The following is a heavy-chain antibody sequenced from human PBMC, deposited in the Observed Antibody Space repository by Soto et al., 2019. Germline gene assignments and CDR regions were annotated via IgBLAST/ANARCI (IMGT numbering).Heavy chain of an antibody. D-gene: IGHD5-12*01. J-gene: IGHJ5*02. V-gene: IGHV3-23*01. CDR1: GFIFSDYA. CDR3: ANTMARFGGYEIDWLAP. Sequence: GGSLRLSCAASGFIFSDYAMTWVRQAPGKGLEWVSTISGTRGRQRNTFYTASVKGRFTVTRDNSKNTLFLQMNSLRVEDTAVYYCANTMARFGGYEIDWLAPGGQETLDTVSS. CDR2: ISGTRGRQRNT.